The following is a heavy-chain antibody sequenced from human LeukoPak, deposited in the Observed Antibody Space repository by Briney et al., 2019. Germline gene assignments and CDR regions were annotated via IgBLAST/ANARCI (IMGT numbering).Heavy chain of an antibody. CDR3: AKGNYYDSSVYLYYFDY. CDR1: GFTFSSYA. J-gene: IGHJ4*02. V-gene: IGHV3-23*01. D-gene: IGHD3-22*01. Sequence: GGSLRLSCAASGFTFSSYAMSWVRQAPGKGLEWVSAISGSGGSTYYADSVKGRFTISRDNSKNTLYLQMNSLRAEDTAVYYCAKGNYYDSSVYLYYFDYWAREPWSPSPQ. CDR2: ISGSGGST.